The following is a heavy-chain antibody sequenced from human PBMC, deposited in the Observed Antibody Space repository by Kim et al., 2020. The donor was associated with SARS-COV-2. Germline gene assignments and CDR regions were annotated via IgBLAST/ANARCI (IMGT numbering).Heavy chain of an antibody. CDR1: GFTFSSYW. CDR2: INSDGSST. CDR3: ARDGLEGDTLPDY. J-gene: IGHJ4*02. Sequence: GGSMRLSCAASGFTFSSYWMHWVRQAPGKGLVWVSRINSDGSSTSYADSVKGRFTISRDNAKNTLYLQMNSQRAEDTAVYYCARDGLEGDTLPDYWGQGTLVTVSS. D-gene: IGHD2-15*01. V-gene: IGHV3-74*01.